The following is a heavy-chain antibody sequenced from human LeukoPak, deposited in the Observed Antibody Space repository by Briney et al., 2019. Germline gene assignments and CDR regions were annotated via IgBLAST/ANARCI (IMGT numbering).Heavy chain of an antibody. J-gene: IGHJ4*02. V-gene: IGHV3-23*01. CDR3: ATSPGLGYSSSLTGVDY. D-gene: IGHD6-6*01. Sequence: GGSLRLSCAASGITFSSYGMSWVRRAAGKGLEWVSSISSTGGTTYYADSVKGRFTITRDNSKNTLYLQMNSLRAEDTAVYYCATSPGLGYSSSLTGVDYWGQGTLVTVSS. CDR2: ISSTGGTT. CDR1: GITFSSYG.